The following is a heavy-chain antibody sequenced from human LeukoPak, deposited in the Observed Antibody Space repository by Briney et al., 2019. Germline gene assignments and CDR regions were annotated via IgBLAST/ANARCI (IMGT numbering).Heavy chain of an antibody. V-gene: IGHV3-48*01. Sequence: PGGSLRLSCTVSGFIFTNYATNWVRQAPGKGLEWVSYLSSSSSRIDYADSVEGRFTISRDNAKNTLYLQMNSLRAEDTAVYYCARGGVGTFDIWGQGTMVTVSS. J-gene: IGHJ3*02. CDR2: LSSSSSRI. D-gene: IGHD3-10*01. CDR3: ARGGVGTFDI. CDR1: GFIFTNYA.